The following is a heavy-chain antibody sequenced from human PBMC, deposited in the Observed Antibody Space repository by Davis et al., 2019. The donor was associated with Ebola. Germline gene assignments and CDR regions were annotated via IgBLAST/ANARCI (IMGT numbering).Heavy chain of an antibody. V-gene: IGHV4-34*01. CDR1: GGSFSGYY. CDR2: INHIGST. D-gene: IGHD3/OR15-3a*01. J-gene: IGHJ6*02. CDR3: ARGPVLRRGLVYV. Sequence: GSLRLPCAVYGGSFSGYYWGWIRQPPGKGLKWIGEINHIGSTNYNPSLKSRVTISLDTSKNQFSLKLSSVTAADTAVYYCARGPVLRRGLVYVWGQGTTVTVSS.